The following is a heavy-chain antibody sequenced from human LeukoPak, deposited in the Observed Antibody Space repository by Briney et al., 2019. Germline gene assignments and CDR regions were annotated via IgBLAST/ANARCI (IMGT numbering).Heavy chain of an antibody. V-gene: IGHV3-9*01. D-gene: IGHD6-19*01. Sequence: GGSLRFSCVASGFNFNDKAKHWVRQAPGKGLEWVSSISWNSDFIDYADSVKGRFTVSRDNAKTSLYLQMNSVRDEDTAFYYCAKTPYSSGRSPFDYWGQGTLVTVSS. CDR2: ISWNSDFI. J-gene: IGHJ4*02. CDR1: GFNFNDKA. CDR3: AKTPYSSGRSPFDY.